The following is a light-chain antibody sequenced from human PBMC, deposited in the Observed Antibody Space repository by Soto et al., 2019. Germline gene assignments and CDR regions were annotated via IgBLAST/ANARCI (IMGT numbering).Light chain of an antibody. CDR2: GAS. CDR3: HQYNDWHT. CDR1: QSVSSN. Sequence: EIVMTQSPATLSVSPGERATLPCRASQSVSSNLAWYQQKPGQAPRPLIYGASTRATGIPARFSGSGSGTEFTLTISSLQSEDFAVYYCHQYNDWHTFGQATMLEIK. J-gene: IGKJ2*01. V-gene: IGKV3-15*01.